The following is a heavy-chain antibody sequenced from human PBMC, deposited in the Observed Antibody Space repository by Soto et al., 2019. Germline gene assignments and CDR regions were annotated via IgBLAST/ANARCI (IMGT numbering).Heavy chain of an antibody. Sequence: QVQLVQSGAEVKKPWSSVKVSCKASGGCFRSSTVTWVRQAPGKGLEWVGTLTPIPGIPKSAQKFQDKVRMPADTSTRTVYMELSRLTYEDTAVYYCAIGGTSGLRATNWFDPWGQGTLVTVSS. CDR1: GGCFRSST. V-gene: IGHV1-69*02. CDR2: LTPIPGIP. J-gene: IGHJ5*02. CDR3: AIGGTSGLRATNWFDP. D-gene: IGHD2-2*01.